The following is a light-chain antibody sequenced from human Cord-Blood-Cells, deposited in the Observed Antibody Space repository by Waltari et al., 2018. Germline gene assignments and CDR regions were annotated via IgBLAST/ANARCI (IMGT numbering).Light chain of an antibody. CDR2: AAS. CDR3: QKYNSAPPET. V-gene: IGKV1-27*01. CDR1: QGISNY. J-gene: IGKJ1*01. Sequence: IQMTQSPSSLSASVGDRVTITCRASQGISNYLAWYQQKPGKVPKLLIYAASTLQSGVPSRFSGSGSGTDFTLTISSLQPEDVATYYCQKYNSAPPETFGQGTKVEIK.